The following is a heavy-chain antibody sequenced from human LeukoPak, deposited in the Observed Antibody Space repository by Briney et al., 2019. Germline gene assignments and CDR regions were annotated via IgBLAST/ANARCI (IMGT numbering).Heavy chain of an antibody. D-gene: IGHD2-15*01. Sequence: GGSLRLSCAASGFTFSNYNMNWVRQAPGKGLEWVSSISSSSSYIYYADSLKGRFTISRDNAKNSLFLQMNSLRDEDTAVYYCARVSGWPWDHWGQGTLVTVSS. V-gene: IGHV3-21*01. J-gene: IGHJ4*02. CDR3: ARVSGWPWDH. CDR2: ISSSSSYI. CDR1: GFTFSNYN.